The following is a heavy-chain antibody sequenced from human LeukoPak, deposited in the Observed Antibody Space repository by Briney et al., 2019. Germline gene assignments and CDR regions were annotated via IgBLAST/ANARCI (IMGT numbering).Heavy chain of an antibody. CDR2: IYYSGNA. CDR3: ARGCTSTSCYNNYFDP. J-gene: IGHJ5*02. D-gene: IGHD2-2*01. Sequence: SETLSLTCTVFGGSISSGDFYWSWIRQPPGKGLEWIGYIYYSGNASYNPSLKSRVTISVDTSKNQFSLKLSSVTAADTAVYYCARGCTSTSCYNNYFDPWGQGTLVTVSS. V-gene: IGHV4-30-4*02. CDR1: GGSISSGDFY.